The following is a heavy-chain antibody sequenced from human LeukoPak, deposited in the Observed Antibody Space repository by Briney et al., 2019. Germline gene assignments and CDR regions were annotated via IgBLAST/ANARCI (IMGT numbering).Heavy chain of an antibody. CDR3: ARDRSYCSSTSCYAYGMDV. Sequence: SETLSLTCTVSDDSISDYYRGWIRQPPGKGLEWIGYIYYSGSTNYNPSLKSRVTISVDTSKNQFSLKLSSVTAADTAVYYCARDRSYCSSTSCYAYGMDVWGQGTTVTVSS. D-gene: IGHD2-2*01. CDR1: DDSISDYY. J-gene: IGHJ6*02. CDR2: IYYSGST. V-gene: IGHV4-59*01.